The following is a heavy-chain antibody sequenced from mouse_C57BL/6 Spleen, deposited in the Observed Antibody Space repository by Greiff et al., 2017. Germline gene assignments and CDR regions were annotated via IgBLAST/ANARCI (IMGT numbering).Heavy chain of an antibody. CDR3: ARGSWDAMEY. V-gene: IGHV5-4*03. D-gene: IGHD4-1*01. Sequence: EVMLVESGGGLVKPGGSLKLSCAASGFTFSSYAMSWVRQTPEQRLEWVATISDGGSYTYYPDNVKGRFTISRDNAKNNLYLQIGQLKSEDTAIYYCARGSWDAMEYWGQGTSVTVSS. CDR1: GFTFSSYA. CDR2: ISDGGSYT. J-gene: IGHJ4*01.